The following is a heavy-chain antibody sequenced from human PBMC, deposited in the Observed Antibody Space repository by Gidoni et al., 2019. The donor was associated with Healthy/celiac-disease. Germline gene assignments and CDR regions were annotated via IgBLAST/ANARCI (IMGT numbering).Heavy chain of an antibody. Sequence: QVQLQESGPGLVRPSQTLSLTGTVSGGSISSGCYYWSWIRQHPGKGLGWSGYIYYSGITYYNPSLKSRVTISVDTSKNQFSLKLSSVTAADTAVYYCARIWFGELSYFDYWGQGTLVTVSS. CDR2: IYYSGIT. CDR3: ARIWFGELSYFDY. D-gene: IGHD3-10*01. J-gene: IGHJ4*02. CDR1: GGSISSGCYY. V-gene: IGHV4-31*03.